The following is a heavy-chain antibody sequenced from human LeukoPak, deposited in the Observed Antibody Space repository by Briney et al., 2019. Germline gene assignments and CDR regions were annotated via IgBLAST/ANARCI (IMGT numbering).Heavy chain of an antibody. D-gene: IGHD5-24*01. CDR3: AKSGYNRFDY. Sequence: GGSLRLSCAASGFTFSRYEMNWVRQAPGKGLEWISYIHSSGSAIYYADSVKGRFTISRDNSKNTLYLQMNSLRVEDTAVYYCAKSGYNRFDYWGQGTLVTVSS. V-gene: IGHV3-48*03. CDR2: IHSSGSAI. CDR1: GFTFSRYE. J-gene: IGHJ4*02.